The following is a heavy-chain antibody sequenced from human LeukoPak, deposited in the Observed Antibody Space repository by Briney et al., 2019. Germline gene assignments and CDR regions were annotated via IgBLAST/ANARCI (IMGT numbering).Heavy chain of an antibody. CDR3: ARLRITMVRGRYYYMDV. CDR2: MNPNSGNT. CDR1: GYTFTSYG. Sequence: ASVKVPCKASGYTFTSYGISWVRQAPGQGLEWMGWMNPNSGNTGYAQKFQGRVTMTRNTSISTAYMELSSLRSEDTAVYYCARLRITMVRGRYYYMDVWGKGTTVTISS. D-gene: IGHD3-10*01. J-gene: IGHJ6*03. V-gene: IGHV1-8*02.